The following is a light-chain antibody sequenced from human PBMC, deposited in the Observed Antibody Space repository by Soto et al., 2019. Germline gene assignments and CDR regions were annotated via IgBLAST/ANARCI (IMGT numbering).Light chain of an antibody. CDR1: TSDVGTYKF. V-gene: IGLV2-23*02. CDR3: CSHAGSHVI. Sequence: QSALTQPASVSGSPGQSITISCTGTTSDVGTYKFVSWYQQHPGIAPKLMIYEVSERPSGVSNRFSGSKSGNTASLTISGLQAEEEADYYCCSHAGSHVIFGGGTKVTVL. J-gene: IGLJ2*01. CDR2: EVS.